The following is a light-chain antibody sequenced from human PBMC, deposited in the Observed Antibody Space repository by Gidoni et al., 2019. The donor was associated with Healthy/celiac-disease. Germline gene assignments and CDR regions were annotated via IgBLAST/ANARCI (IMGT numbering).Light chain of an antibody. Sequence: ESVLTQSPATLSLSPGERATLSCRASQSVSSYLAWYQQKPGQAPRLLIYDASNRATGIPARFSGSGSGTDFTLTISSLETEDFAVYYCQPRSNWPLTFGGGTKVEIK. CDR3: QPRSNWPLT. J-gene: IGKJ4*01. V-gene: IGKV3-11*01. CDR1: QSVSSY. CDR2: DAS.